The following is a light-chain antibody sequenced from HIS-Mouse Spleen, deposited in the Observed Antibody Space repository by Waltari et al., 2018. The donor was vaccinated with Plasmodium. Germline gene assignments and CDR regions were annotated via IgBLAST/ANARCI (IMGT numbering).Light chain of an antibody. CDR2: DVS. Sequence: QSALTQPRSVSGSPGPPVTISFTGTSSDVGCYTSVSWYQPHPGKATKLMIYDVSQRPSGVPDRFSGSKSGNTASLTISGLQAEDEADYYCCSYAGSYTYVFGTGTKVTVL. V-gene: IGLV2-11*01. CDR1: SSDVGCYTS. CDR3: CSYAGSYTYV. J-gene: IGLJ1*01.